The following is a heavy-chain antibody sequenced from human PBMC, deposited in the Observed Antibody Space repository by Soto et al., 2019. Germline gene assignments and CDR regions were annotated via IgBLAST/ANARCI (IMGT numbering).Heavy chain of an antibody. CDR1: GSSLSYGGSY. D-gene: IGHD4-4*01. J-gene: IGHJ5*02. CDR3: ARDGTSNHNYSDP. Sequence: KPSETLSLTCTVSGSSLSYGGSYWSWLRQQPGKGLEWIGYVYFTGTTYYNPSLKSRLSLSVETSKNQFSLKLTSVTAADTAVYYCARDGTSNHNYSDPWGPGNRVTVSS. CDR2: VYFTGTT. V-gene: IGHV4-31*03.